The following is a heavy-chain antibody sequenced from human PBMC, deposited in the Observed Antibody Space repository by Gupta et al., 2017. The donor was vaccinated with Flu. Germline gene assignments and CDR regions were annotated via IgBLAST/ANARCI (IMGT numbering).Heavy chain of an antibody. D-gene: IGHD6-19*01. Sequence: QVQLQQSGPGLVKPSQTLSLTCAISGDSVSSNSAAWNWIRQSPSRGLEWLGRTYYRSKWYNDYAVSVKSRITINPDTSKNQFSLQLNSVTPEDTAVYYCARDAPLEGTGWNGWYSNNWFDPWGQGTLVTVSS. CDR3: ARDAPLEGTGWNGWYSNNWFDP. CDR1: GDSVSSNSAA. J-gene: IGHJ5*02. V-gene: IGHV6-1*01. CDR2: TYYRSKWYN.